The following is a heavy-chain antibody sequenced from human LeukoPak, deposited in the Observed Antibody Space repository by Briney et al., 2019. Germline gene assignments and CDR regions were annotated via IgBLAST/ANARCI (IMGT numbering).Heavy chain of an antibody. D-gene: IGHD4-23*01. CDR1: GFTFSSYW. CDR3: ARGRPHGNDY. V-gene: IGHV3-74*01. J-gene: IGHJ4*02. Sequence: PGGSLRLSCAASGFTFSSYWMNRVRQAPGKGLVWVSRIASDGSSTTYADSVKGRFSISRDNAKNTLYLQMNSLRVEDTAVYYCARGRPHGNDYWGQGTLATVSS. CDR2: IASDGSST.